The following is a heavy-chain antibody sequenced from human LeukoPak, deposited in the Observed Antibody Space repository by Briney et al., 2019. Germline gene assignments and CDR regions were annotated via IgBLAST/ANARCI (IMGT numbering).Heavy chain of an antibody. J-gene: IGHJ4*02. CDR2: INGSGRST. CDR1: GFTFSSYA. V-gene: IGHV3-23*01. Sequence: GGSLRLSCAASGFTFSSYAMSWVRQAPGKGLEWVSVINGSGRSTYNADSVRGRFTISRDNSKNTLYLQMNSLSAEDTAVYYCAKGITFYYDSSGYSSDYWGQGTLVTVSS. CDR3: AKGITFYYDSSGYSSDY. D-gene: IGHD3-22*01.